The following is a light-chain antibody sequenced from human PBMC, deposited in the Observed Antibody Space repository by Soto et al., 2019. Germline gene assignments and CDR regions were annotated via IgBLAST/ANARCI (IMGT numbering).Light chain of an antibody. CDR1: QTVNSSS. CDR2: DAS. V-gene: IGKV3-20*01. J-gene: IGKJ4*01. Sequence: EIVLTQSPGTLSLSPGERATLSCRASQTVNSSSLAWYQQKPGQAPRLLIYDASSRATGIPDRFSGSGSGTDFTRTISRLDPEDFAVYYCQQYGSSPLTFGGGTKVEIK. CDR3: QQYGSSPLT.